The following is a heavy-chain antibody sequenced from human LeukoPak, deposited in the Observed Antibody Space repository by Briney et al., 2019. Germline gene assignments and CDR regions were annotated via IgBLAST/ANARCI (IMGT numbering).Heavy chain of an antibody. D-gene: IGHD2-2*01. J-gene: IGHJ6*02. CDR3: TTQADCSSTSCYGMDV. CDR1: GFTFSNAW. V-gene: IGHV3-15*01. Sequence: GGSLRLSCAASGFTFSNAWMSWVRQAPGKGLEWVGRNKSKTDGGTTDYAAPVKGRFTISRDDSKNTLYLQMNSLKTEDTAVYYCTTQADCSSTSCYGMDVWGQGTTVTVSS. CDR2: NKSKTDGGTT.